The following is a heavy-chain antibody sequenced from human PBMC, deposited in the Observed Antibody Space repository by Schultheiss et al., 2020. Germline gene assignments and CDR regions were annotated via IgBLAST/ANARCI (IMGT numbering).Heavy chain of an antibody. D-gene: IGHD2-2*02. V-gene: IGHV4-61*02. Sequence: SETLSLTCTVSGGSISSGGYYWSWIRQPAGKGLEWIGRIHTSGSINYNPSLKSRVTMSLDTSKNQFSLKLSSVTAADTAVYYCARVACCSNTNCYRCDAFDIWGQGTVVTVSS. J-gene: IGHJ3*02. CDR2: IHTSGSI. CDR1: GGSISSGGYY. CDR3: ARVACCSNTNCYRCDAFDI.